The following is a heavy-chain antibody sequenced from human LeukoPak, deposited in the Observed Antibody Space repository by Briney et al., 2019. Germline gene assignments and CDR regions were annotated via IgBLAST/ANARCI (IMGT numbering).Heavy chain of an antibody. D-gene: IGHD1-26*01. CDR3: ARDGFYSGSLVPFDI. Sequence: GGSLRLSCAASGFTFSSYSMNWVRQAPGKGLEWVSPISSGSSDIYYADAVKGRFTISRDNAKNSLYLQMNSLRAEDTAVYYCARDGFYSGSLVPFDIWGQGTMVTVSS. CDR2: ISSGSSDI. CDR1: GFTFSSYS. V-gene: IGHV3-21*01. J-gene: IGHJ3*02.